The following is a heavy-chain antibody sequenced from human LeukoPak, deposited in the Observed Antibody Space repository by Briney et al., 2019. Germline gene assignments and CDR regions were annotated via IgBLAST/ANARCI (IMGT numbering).Heavy chain of an antibody. V-gene: IGHV4-31*03. CDR3: ARVGVLGGWTFDY. CDR2: INYSVST. J-gene: IGHJ4*02. D-gene: IGHD6-19*01. CDR1: GGSISRGGYY. Sequence: SQTLSPTSTVAGGSISRGGYYWSWIRQHPGKGLEWIGYINYSVSTAYNAHNKRRITISADTYKTQSSLKLSSVTAADTAVYYCARVGVLGGWTFDYWGQGTLVTVSS.